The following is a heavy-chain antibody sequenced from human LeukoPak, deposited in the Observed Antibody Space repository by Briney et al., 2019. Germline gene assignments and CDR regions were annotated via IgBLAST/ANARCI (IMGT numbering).Heavy chain of an antibody. V-gene: IGHV1-2*02. CDR3: ARVRGSGNNYYFDY. CDR2: INPNSGGT. J-gene: IGHJ4*02. CDR1: GYTFTGYY. D-gene: IGHD3-10*01. Sequence: ASVKVSCKASGYTFTGYYMHWVRQAPGQGLEWMGWINPNSGGTNYAQKFQGRVTMTRDTSISTAYMELGRLRSDDTAVYYCARVRGSGNNYYFDYWGQGALVTVSS.